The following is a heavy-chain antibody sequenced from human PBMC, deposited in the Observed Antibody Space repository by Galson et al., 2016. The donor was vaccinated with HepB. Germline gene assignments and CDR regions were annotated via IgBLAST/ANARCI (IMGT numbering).Heavy chain of an antibody. J-gene: IGHJ4*02. CDR3: ARLYYDYVWGSYRESHFDS. CDR1: GFSFSNSG. CDR2: ITRSGDAT. D-gene: IGHD3-16*02. V-gene: IGHV3-23*01. Sequence: SLRLSCAASGFSFSNSGMSWVRQAPGRGLEWVSGITRSGDATHYADFVKGRFTISRGNSQNILYLQMNSLRAEDTAVYYCARLYYDYVWGSYRESHFDSWGQGTLVTVSS.